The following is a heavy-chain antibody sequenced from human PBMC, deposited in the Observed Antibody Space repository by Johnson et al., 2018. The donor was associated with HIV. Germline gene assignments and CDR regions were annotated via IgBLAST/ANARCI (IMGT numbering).Heavy chain of an antibody. J-gene: IGHJ3*02. CDR2: IGTAGDT. D-gene: IGHD1-26*01. Sequence: VQLVESGGGLVQPGGSLRLSCAASGFTFSNYDMHWVRQATGKGLEWVSAIGTAGDTYYPGSVKGRFTISRENAKNSLYLQMNSLRAEDTAVYYCARSSGSYLDDAFDIWGQGTMVTVSS. V-gene: IGHV3-13*04. CDR1: GFTFSNYD. CDR3: ARSSGSYLDDAFDI.